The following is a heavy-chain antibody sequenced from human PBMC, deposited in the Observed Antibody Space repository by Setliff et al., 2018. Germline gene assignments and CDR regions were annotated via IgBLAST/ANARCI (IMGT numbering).Heavy chain of an antibody. D-gene: IGHD3-10*01. CDR1: DGSFSDYY. V-gene: IGHV4-34*01. CDR2: INHYGST. J-gene: IGHJ3*02. Sequence: PSETLSLTCAVYDGSFSDYYWSWIRQPPGKGLEWIGEINHYGSTKYKSSLKSRVTISVDTPKNQFSLKLYSVTAADTAVYYCARRWNFGPDGSGIHDGFDMWGEGTMVTVS. CDR3: ARRWNFGPDGSGIHDGFDM.